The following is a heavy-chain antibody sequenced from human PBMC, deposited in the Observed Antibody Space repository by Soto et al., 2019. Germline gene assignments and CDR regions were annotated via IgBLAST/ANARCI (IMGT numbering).Heavy chain of an antibody. CDR3: ARAQTTTSYASSGYYP. D-gene: IGHD3-22*01. J-gene: IGHJ5*02. CDR1: GYSFTSYW. Sequence: EVQLVQSGAEVKKPGESLRISCKGSGYSFTSYWISWVRQMPGKGLEWMGRIDPSDSYTNYSPSFQGHVTISADKSISTAYLQWSSLKASDTAMYYCARAQTTTSYASSGYYPWGQGTLVTVSS. CDR2: IDPSDSYT. V-gene: IGHV5-10-1*03.